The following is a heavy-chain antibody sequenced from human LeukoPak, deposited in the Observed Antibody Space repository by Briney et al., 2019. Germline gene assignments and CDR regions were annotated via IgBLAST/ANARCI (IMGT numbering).Heavy chain of an antibody. CDR2: VHTSGGS. CDR1: GASISHYY. Sequence: SETLSLTCTVSGASISHYYWSWIRQTPERGLEWMGHVHTSGGSTYYSSLKTRLTMSIDTSRSQLSLKLTSVTAADTAVYFCARLGSYHDFWGQGALVTVSS. D-gene: IGHD1-26*01. J-gene: IGHJ4*02. V-gene: IGHV4-4*09. CDR3: ARLGSYHDF.